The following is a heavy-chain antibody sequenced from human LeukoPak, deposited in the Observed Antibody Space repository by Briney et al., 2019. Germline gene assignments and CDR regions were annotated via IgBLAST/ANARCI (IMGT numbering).Heavy chain of an antibody. CDR1: GFTFSSYG. CDR2: ISYDGSNK. CDR3: AKQKGRAVAAYDY. D-gene: IGHD6-19*01. J-gene: IGHJ4*02. V-gene: IGHV3-30*18. Sequence: GESLRLSCAASGFTFSSYGVHWVRQAPGKGLEWVAVISYDGSNKYYADSVKGRFTISRDNSKNTLYLQMNSLRAEDTAVYYCAKQKGRAVAAYDYWGQGTLVTVSS.